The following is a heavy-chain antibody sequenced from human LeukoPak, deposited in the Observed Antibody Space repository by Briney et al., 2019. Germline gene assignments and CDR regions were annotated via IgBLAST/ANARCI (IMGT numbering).Heavy chain of an antibody. Sequence: SVKVSCKASGGTFSSYAISWVRQAPGQGLEWMGGIIPIFGTANYAQKFQGRVTITADKSTSTAYMELSSLRSEDAAVYYCARGLIGGSGSFDAFDIWGQGTMVTVSS. J-gene: IGHJ3*02. CDR2: IIPIFGTA. CDR3: ARGLIGGSGSFDAFDI. CDR1: GGTFSSYA. V-gene: IGHV1-69*06. D-gene: IGHD3-10*01.